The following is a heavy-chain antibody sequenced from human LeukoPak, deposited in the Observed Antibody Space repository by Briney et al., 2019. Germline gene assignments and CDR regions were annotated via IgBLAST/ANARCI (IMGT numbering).Heavy chain of an antibody. CDR3: ARASGPVRTYWYFDL. V-gene: IGHV4-34*01. J-gene: IGHJ2*01. Sequence: PSETLSLTCAVYGGSFSGYYWSWIRQPPGKGLEWIGEINHSGSTNYNPSLKSRVTISVDTSKNQFSLKLSSVTAADTAVYYCARASGPVRTYWYFDLWGRGTLVTVSS. D-gene: IGHD6-19*01. CDR1: GGSFSGYY. CDR2: INHSGST.